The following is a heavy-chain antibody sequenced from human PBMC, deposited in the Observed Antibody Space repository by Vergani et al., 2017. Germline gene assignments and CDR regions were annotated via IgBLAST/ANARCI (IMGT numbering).Heavy chain of an antibody. Sequence: QVQLQESGPGLVKPSETLSLTCTVSGGSISSYYWSWIRQPPGKGLEWIGYIYYSGSTNYNPSLKSRVTISVDTSKNQFSLKLSSVTAADTAVYYCARSPIYYDSTGWFDPWGQETLVTVSS. CDR2: IYYSGST. D-gene: IGHD3-22*01. V-gene: IGHV4-59*01. CDR1: GGSISSYY. J-gene: IGHJ5*02. CDR3: ARSPIYYDSTGWFDP.